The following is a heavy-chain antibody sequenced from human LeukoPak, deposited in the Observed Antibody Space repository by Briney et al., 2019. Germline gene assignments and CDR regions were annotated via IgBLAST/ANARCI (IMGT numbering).Heavy chain of an antibody. CDR2: ISSSSSTI. D-gene: IGHD2-15*01. CDR3: ARDEAVVVVAATPAFDY. V-gene: IGHV3-48*01. J-gene: IGHJ4*02. Sequence: GGSLRLSCAASGFTFSSYSMNWVRQASGKGLEWVSYISSSSSTIYYADSVKGRFTISRDNAKNSLYLQMNSLRAEDTAVYYCARDEAVVVVAATPAFDYWGQGTLVTVSS. CDR1: GFTFSSYS.